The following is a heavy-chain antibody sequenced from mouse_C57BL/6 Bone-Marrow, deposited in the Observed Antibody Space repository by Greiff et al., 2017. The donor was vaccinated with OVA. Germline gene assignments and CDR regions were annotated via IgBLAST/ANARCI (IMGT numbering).Heavy chain of an antibody. D-gene: IGHD1-1*01. V-gene: IGHV14-3*01. CDR1: GFHINNTS. CDR3: VSTVVEWNYAMDY. Sequence: CVAELVRPGASVQLSCPASGFHINNTSMHWVKQRPEQGLEWIGRIDPANGNTKYAPKFQCKATITADTSSNTAYLQLSSLTSEDTAIYYCVSTVVEWNYAMDYWGQGTSVTVSS. CDR2: IDPANGNT. J-gene: IGHJ4*01.